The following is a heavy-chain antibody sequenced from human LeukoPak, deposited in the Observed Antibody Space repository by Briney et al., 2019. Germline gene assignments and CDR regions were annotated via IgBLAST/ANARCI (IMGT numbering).Heavy chain of an antibody. CDR2: ISSDGGND. J-gene: IGHJ4*02. D-gene: IGHD6-13*01. CDR1: GFTFSNYA. Sequence: HPGGSLRLSCEATGFTFSNYALHWVRQAPGKGLEWLAVISSDGGNDYYADSVKGRFTISRDNSKSTLYLQMNSLRTDDTAVYYCAIAAPTHVEYWGQGTLVTVSS. V-gene: IGHV3-30*03. CDR3: AIAAPTHVEY.